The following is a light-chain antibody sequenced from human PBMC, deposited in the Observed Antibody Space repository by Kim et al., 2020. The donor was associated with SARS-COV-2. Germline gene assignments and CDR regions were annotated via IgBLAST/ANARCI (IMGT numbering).Light chain of an antibody. CDR1: SLRSFY. CDR3: NSRDSSGNHLV. Sequence: ALGQPVRITCQGGSLRSFYASWYHLKPGQAPVLVIYGKNNRPSGIPDRFSGSSSGNTASLTITGAQAEEEADYYCNSRDSSGNHLVFGGGTQLTVL. V-gene: IGLV3-19*01. CDR2: GKN. J-gene: IGLJ3*02.